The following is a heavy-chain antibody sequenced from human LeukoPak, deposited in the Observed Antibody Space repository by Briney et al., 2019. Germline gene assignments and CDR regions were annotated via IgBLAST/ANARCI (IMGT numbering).Heavy chain of an antibody. D-gene: IGHD1-26*01. CDR2: IKQDGSEK. Sequence: GGSLRLSCAASGLTFSSYWMSWVRQAPGKGLEWVANIKQDGSEKYYVDSVKGRFTISRDNAKNSLYLQMDSLRAEDTAVYYCARVYGSYYYYYYMDVWGKGTTVTVSS. CDR3: ARVYGSYYYYYYMDV. J-gene: IGHJ6*03. CDR1: GLTFSSYW. V-gene: IGHV3-7*01.